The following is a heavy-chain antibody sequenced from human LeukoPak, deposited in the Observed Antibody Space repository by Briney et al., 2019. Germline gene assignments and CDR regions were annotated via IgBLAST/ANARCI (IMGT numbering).Heavy chain of an antibody. J-gene: IGHJ3*01. V-gene: IGHV3-30*02. CDR3: ARDPSSGWYGYALDV. Sequence: GGSLRLSCAASGFTFSSYGMHWVRQAPGKGLEWVAFIRYDGSNKYYADSVKGRFTISRDNAKNSLYLQMNSLRAEDTAVYYCARDPSSGWYGYALDVWGQGTMVTVSS. CDR2: IRYDGSNK. CDR1: GFTFSSYG. D-gene: IGHD6-19*01.